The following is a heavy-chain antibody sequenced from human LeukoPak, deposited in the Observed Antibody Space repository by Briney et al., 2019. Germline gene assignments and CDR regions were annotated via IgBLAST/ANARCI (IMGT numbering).Heavy chain of an antibody. D-gene: IGHD4-17*01. CDR1: GGSFSGYY. CDR3: ARYDYGDDRPMEFFDY. V-gene: IGHV4-34*01. Sequence: PSETLSLTCAVYGGSFSGYYWSWIRQPPGKGLEWIGEINHSGNTNYNPSLKTRVTMSVDTSKSQFSLKLVSVTAADTAVYYCARYDYGDDRPMEFFDYWGHGSLVTVSS. J-gene: IGHJ4*01. CDR2: INHSGNT.